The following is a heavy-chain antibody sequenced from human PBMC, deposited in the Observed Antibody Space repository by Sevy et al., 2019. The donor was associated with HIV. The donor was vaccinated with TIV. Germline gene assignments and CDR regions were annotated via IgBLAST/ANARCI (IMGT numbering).Heavy chain of an antibody. Sequence: SETLSLTCTVSGGSFSGFYWSWIRQPPGKGLQWSGEINHSGSTNYNSSLESRVTISVDTSKNQFSLKLTSVTAADTAVYYCARGGDYLLVDYWGQGTLVTVSS. CDR2: INHSGST. J-gene: IGHJ4*02. V-gene: IGHV4-34*01. D-gene: IGHD3-10*01. CDR3: ARGGDYLLVDY. CDR1: GGSFSGFY.